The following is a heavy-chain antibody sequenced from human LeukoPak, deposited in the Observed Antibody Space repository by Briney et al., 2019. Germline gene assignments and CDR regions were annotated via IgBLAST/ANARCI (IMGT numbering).Heavy chain of an antibody. V-gene: IGHV3-23*01. Sequence: GGSLGLSCTASGFTFNSYAMTWVRQAPGKGLEWVSAISGGGVNTYYADSVKGRFTISRDNSKNMLYLQMNSLRAEDTAVYYCSKTLGFNGYFPPLGQGTLVTVSS. CDR3: SKTLGFNGYFPP. J-gene: IGHJ5*02. D-gene: IGHD3-22*01. CDR1: GFTFNSYA. CDR2: ISGGGVNT.